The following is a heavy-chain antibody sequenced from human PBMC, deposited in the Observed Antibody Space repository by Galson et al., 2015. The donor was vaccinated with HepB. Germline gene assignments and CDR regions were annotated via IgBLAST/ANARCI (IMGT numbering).Heavy chain of an antibody. CDR1: GFTLSSYA. V-gene: IGHV3-23*01. Sequence: SLRLSCAASGFTLSSYAMSWVRQAPGKGLEWVSAISGSGGSTYYADSVKGRFTISRDNSKNTLYLQMNSLRAEDTAVYYCAKERFEVPAPYYYYMDVWGKGTTVTVSS. CDR3: AKERFEVPAPYYYYMDV. J-gene: IGHJ6*03. CDR2: ISGSGGST. D-gene: IGHD2-2*01.